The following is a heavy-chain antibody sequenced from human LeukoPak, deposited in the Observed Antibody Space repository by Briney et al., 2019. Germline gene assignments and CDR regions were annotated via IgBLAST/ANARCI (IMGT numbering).Heavy chain of an antibody. D-gene: IGHD1-26*01. Sequence: GGSLRLSCAASGFTFSSYGMHWVRQAPGKGLDWVAVISYDGSENYCADSVKGRFTVSRDNSKNTLYLQMNSLRPEDTALYYCARDLSGSYATDYWGQGTLVIVSS. V-gene: IGHV3-30*03. CDR3: ARDLSGSYATDY. J-gene: IGHJ4*02. CDR2: ISYDGSEN. CDR1: GFTFSSYG.